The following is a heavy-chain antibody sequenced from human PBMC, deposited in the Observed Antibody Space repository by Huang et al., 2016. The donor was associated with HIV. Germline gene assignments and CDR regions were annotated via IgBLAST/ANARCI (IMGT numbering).Heavy chain of an antibody. CDR2: IYYSGSS. CDR3: ARAPATHSVFFY. J-gene: IGHJ4*02. CDR1: GDSIRSGGYY. V-gene: IGHV4-30-4*08. Sequence: QVQLQESGPGLVKPSQTLSLTCTVSGDSIRSGGYYWTWIRQSPAKGMEGKGYIYYSGSSEYNPSLKRRVSISIDAFKNRVSLKLKSVTVADTAVYYCARAPATHSVFFYWGQGTLVTVSA. D-gene: IGHD3-3*01.